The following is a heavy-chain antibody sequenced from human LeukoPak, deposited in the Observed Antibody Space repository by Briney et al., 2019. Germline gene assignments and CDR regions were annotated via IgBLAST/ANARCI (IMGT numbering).Heavy chain of an antibody. D-gene: IGHD5-24*01. CDR3: ARGREMATIPLDY. V-gene: IGHV5-51*01. CDR1: GYSFTSYW. J-gene: IGHJ4*02. Sequence: GGSLKISCKGSGYSFTSYWIGWVRQMPGKGLEWMGIIYPGDSDTRYSPSFQGQVTISADKSISTAYLQWSSLKASDTAMYYCARGREMATIPLDYWGQGTLVTVSS. CDR2: IYPGDSDT.